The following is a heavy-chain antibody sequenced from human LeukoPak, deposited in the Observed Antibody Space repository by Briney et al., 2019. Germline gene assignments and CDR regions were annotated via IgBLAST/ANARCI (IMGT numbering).Heavy chain of an antibody. CDR2: IFSRGNT. J-gene: IGHJ4*02. CDR1: GDSISNYY. D-gene: IGHD3-10*01. V-gene: IGHV4-59*12. CDR3: ARAASYFYGSGIDS. Sequence: SETLSLTCTVSGDSISNYYWSWIRQPPGKGLEWIGYIFSRGNTNYNPSLQSRVTISVDTSKKQISLKLRSVTAADAAVYYCARAASYFYGSGIDSWGQGTQVSVSS.